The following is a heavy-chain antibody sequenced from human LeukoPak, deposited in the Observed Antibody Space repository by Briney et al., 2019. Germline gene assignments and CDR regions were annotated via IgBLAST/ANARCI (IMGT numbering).Heavy chain of an antibody. J-gene: IGHJ4*02. CDR3: ARGYTALVTFDY. Sequence: SETLSLTCTVSGDSISSSNYYWGWIRQPPGKGLEWIGSIYNSGTPYYNTSLKSRVTISVDTSKNQFSLKLSSVTAADTAVYYCARGYTALVTFDYWGQGTLVTVSS. CDR1: GDSISSSNYY. D-gene: IGHD5-18*01. V-gene: IGHV4-39*01. CDR2: IYNSGTP.